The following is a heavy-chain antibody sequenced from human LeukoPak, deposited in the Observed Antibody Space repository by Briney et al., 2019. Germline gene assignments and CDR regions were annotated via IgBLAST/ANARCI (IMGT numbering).Heavy chain of an antibody. Sequence: GGSLRLSCAASGFTFDDYAMHWVRQAPGKGLEWVSGISWNSGSIGYADSVKGRFTISRDNAKNSLYLQMNRLRAEDTALYYCAKDVSGFHARWTGVPFWFAPWGQGTLVTVSS. D-gene: IGHD1-1*01. J-gene: IGHJ5*02. CDR2: ISWNSGSI. CDR1: GFTFDDYA. CDR3: AKDVSGFHARWTGVPFWFAP. V-gene: IGHV3-9*01.